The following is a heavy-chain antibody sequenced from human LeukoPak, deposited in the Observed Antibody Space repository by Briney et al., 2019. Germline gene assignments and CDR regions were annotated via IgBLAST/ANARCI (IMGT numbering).Heavy chain of an antibody. D-gene: IGHD2-2*02. J-gene: IGHJ4*02. V-gene: IGHV4-59*08. CDR3: ARHCSSTSCYNQPDY. CDR1: GGSISSYY. CDR2: IYYSGST. Sequence: SETLSLTCTVSGGSISSYYWSWIRQPPGKGLEWIGYIYYSGSTNYNPSLKSRVTISVDTSKNQFSLKLSSVTAADTAVHYCARHCSSTSCYNQPDYWGQGTLVTVSS.